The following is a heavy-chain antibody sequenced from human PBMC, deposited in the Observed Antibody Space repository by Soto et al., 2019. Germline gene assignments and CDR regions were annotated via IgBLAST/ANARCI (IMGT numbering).Heavy chain of an antibody. D-gene: IGHD1-1*01. Sequence: QVQLQESGSGLVKPSGTLSLTCAVSGVSVSSSHWWSWVRQPPGQGLEWIGEIYHNGNTNYSPSLKSRVSMSLVKAQNQISLRLTSVTAADTAVYYCGRTLDDYYGVDVWGQGTTVTVSS. CDR1: GVSVSSSHW. J-gene: IGHJ6*02. CDR3: GRTLDDYYGVDV. V-gene: IGHV4-4*02. CDR2: IYHNGNT.